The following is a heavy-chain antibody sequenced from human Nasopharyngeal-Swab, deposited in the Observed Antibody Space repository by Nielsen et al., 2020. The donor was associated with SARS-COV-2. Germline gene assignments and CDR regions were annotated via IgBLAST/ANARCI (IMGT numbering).Heavy chain of an antibody. D-gene: IGHD6-19*01. CDR2: INPSGGST. J-gene: IGHJ6*02. CDR3: ARDPEAVAPFYGMDV. V-gene: IGHV1-46*01. CDR1: GDTFTSYY. Sequence: ASVKVSCKASGDTFTSYYMHWVRQAPGQGLEWMGIINPSGGSTSYAQKFQGRVTMTRDTSTSTVYMELSSLRSEDTAVYYCARDPEAVAPFYGMDVWGQGTTVTVSS.